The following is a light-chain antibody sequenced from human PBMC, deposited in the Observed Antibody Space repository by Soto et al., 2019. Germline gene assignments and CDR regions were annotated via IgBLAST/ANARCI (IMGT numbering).Light chain of an antibody. CDR2: EVS. V-gene: IGLV2-14*01. J-gene: IGLJ2*01. CDR1: NNDVGAHNL. CDR3: SSYTMSTTII. Sequence: QSVLTQPASVSGSPGQSITISCTGTNNDVGAHNLVSWYQHHPGKAPRLIISEVSNRPSGVSNRFSASKSGNTASLTISGLQAEDEADYYCSSYTMSTTIIFGGGTKVTVL.